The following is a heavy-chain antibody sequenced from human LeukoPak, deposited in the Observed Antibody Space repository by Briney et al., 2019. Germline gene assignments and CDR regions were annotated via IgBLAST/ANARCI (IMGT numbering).Heavy chain of an antibody. V-gene: IGHV4-31*03. Sequence: ASETLSLTCTVSGGSVSSVGYYWSWIRQHPVKGLEWIGYIYHSGNTQYNPSLKSRVTISVGTSKNQFSLKLSSVTAADTAVYYCARDRGSGLRYFDYWGQGTLVTVSS. J-gene: IGHJ4*02. CDR2: IYHSGNT. CDR3: ARDRGSGLRYFDY. CDR1: GGSVSSVGYY. D-gene: IGHD3-22*01.